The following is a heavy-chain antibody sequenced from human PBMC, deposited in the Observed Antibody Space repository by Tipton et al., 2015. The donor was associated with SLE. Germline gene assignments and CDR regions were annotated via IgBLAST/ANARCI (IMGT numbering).Heavy chain of an antibody. V-gene: IGHV4-61*09. D-gene: IGHD5-24*01. CDR3: ATIDGLDAFDI. Sequence: LRLSCTVSGGSISSGSYYWSWIRQPAGKGLEWIGYIYTSGSTNYNPSLKSRVTISVDTSKNQFSLKLSSVTAADTAVYYCATIDGLDAFDIWGQGTMVTVSS. CDR1: GGSISSGSYY. J-gene: IGHJ3*02. CDR2: IYTSGST.